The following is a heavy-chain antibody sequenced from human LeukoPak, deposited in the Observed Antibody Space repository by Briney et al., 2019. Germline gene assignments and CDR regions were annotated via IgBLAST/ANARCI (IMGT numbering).Heavy chain of an antibody. D-gene: IGHD2-15*01. CDR3: ARGLCKSPDCSGGSCYDY. V-gene: IGHV4-34*01. J-gene: IGHJ4*02. CDR1: GGSFSGYY. CDR2: INHSGST. Sequence: KPSETLSLTCAVYGGSFSGYYWSWIRQPPGKGLEWIGEINHSGSTNYNPSLKSRVTISVDTSKNQFSLKLSSVTAADTAVYYCARGLCKSPDCSGGSCYDYWGQGTLVTVSS.